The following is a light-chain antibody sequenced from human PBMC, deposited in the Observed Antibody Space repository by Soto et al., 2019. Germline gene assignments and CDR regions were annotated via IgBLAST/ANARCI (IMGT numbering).Light chain of an antibody. CDR1: ISDIGSYSY. CDR3: SSHAGIINVV. V-gene: IGLV2-14*01. CDR2: VVT. Sequence: QSALTQPASVSGSPGQSITISCTGTISDIGSYSYVSWYQQRPGKAPKLLIYVVTYRPSGVSNRFSGSKSGNTASLTISGLQAEDEADYYCSSHAGIINVVFGGGTKVTVL. J-gene: IGLJ3*02.